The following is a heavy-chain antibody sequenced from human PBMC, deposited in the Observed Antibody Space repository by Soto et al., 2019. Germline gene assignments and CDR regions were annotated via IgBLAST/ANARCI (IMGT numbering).Heavy chain of an antibody. V-gene: IGHV4-30-2*01. CDR3: ARAGGLGAVAVDY. CDR2: LYHSGST. Sequence: QLQLQESGSGLVKPSQTLSLTCAVSGGSISSGGYSWSWIRQPPGKGLEWIGYLYHSGSTYYNPSLKTRVTISVARSKIQFSLKLSSVTAADTAVYYCARAGGLGAVAVDYWGQGTLVTVSS. J-gene: IGHJ4*02. CDR1: GGSISSGGYS. D-gene: IGHD6-19*01.